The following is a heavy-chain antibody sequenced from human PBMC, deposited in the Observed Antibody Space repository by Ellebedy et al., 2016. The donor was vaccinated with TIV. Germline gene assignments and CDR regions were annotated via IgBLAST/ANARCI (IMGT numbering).Heavy chain of an antibody. V-gene: IGHV3-53*01. CDR2: ISWDGGST. D-gene: IGHD2-21*02. CDR3: ARGYCGGDCYYFDY. Sequence: GESLKISCAASGFTVSSNYMSWVRQAPGKGLEWVSLISWDGGSTYYADSVKGRFTISRDNSKSTLYLQMNSLRAEDTAVYYCARGYCGGDCYYFDYWGQGTLVTVSS. J-gene: IGHJ4*02. CDR1: GFTVSSNY.